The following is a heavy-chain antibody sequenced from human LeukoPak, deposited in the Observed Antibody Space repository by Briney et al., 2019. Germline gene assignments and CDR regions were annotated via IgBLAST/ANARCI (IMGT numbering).Heavy chain of an antibody. CDR3: ARVVKDFWSQHTRSRGGYFDY. Sequence: TSDTLSLTCAVYGGSFSGYYWSWIRQPPGKGLEWIGEINHSGSTNYNPSLKSRVTISVDTSKNQFSLKLSSVTAADTAVYYCARVVKDFWSQHTRSRGGYFDYWGQGTLVTVSS. V-gene: IGHV4-34*01. J-gene: IGHJ4*02. CDR1: GGSFSGYY. D-gene: IGHD3-3*01. CDR2: INHSGST.